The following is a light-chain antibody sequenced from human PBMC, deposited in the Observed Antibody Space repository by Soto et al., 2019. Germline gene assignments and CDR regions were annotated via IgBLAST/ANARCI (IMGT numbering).Light chain of an antibody. Sequence: QSALTQPASVSGSPGQSITISCTGTSSDVGGYNYVPWYQQHPGKAPKLMIYDVSYRPSGVSNRFSGSKSGNTASLTISGLQAEDEADYYCSSYTSSSTNYVFGTGTKLTVL. J-gene: IGLJ1*01. V-gene: IGLV2-14*03. CDR3: SSYTSSSTNYV. CDR1: SSDVGGYNY. CDR2: DVS.